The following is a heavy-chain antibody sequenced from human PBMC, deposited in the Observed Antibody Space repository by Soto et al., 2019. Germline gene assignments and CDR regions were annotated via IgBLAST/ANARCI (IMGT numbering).Heavy chain of an antibody. V-gene: IGHV4-31*03. J-gene: IGHJ1*01. CDR3: AIYDSSGSRGFQH. CDR1: GGSISSGAYY. Sequence: QVQLQESGPGLVKPSQTLSLTCTVSGGSISSGAYYWSWIRQHPGKGLEWIGYIYYSGSTYYTPPIKCRXXISVDTSKNQFSLKLSSVTAADTAVYYCAIYDSSGSRGFQHWGQGTLVTVSS. D-gene: IGHD3-22*01. CDR2: IYYSGST.